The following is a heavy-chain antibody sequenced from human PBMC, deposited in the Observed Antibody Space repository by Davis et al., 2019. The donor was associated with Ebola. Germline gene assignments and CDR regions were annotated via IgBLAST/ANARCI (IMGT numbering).Heavy chain of an antibody. CDR1: GGSISNSSYY. J-gene: IGHJ5*02. Sequence: MPGGSLRLSCIVSGGSISNSSYYWGWIRQPPGKGLEWIGSIYYRGSSYYNPSLKSRVTISVDTSKNQLSLKLSSVTAADTAMYYCARRGTSSWYAGWFDPWGQGTLVTVSS. CDR2: IYYRGSS. V-gene: IGHV4-39*01. D-gene: IGHD6-13*01. CDR3: ARRGTSSWYAGWFDP.